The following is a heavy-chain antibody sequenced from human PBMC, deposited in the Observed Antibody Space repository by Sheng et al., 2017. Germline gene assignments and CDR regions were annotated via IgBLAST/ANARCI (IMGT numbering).Heavy chain of an antibody. V-gene: IGHV1-2*02. CDR2: INPNNGAT. CDR1: GYTFTDYF. CDR3: ARGQPEYCDRTSCYAHGADY. D-gene: IGHD2-2*01. J-gene: IGHJ4*02. Sequence: QVQLEQSGAEVKKPGASVKVSCKASGYTFTDYFMHWVRQAPGQGLEWMGWINPNNGATKYAQKFQGRVTMTRDTSISTAYMDLTSLRSDDTAVYYCARGQPEYCDRTSCYAHGADYWGQGTLVPVSS.